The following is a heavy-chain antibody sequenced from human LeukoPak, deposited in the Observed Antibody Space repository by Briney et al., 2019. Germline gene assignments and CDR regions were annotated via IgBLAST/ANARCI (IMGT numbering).Heavy chain of an antibody. J-gene: IGHJ4*02. Sequence: SVKVSCKASGGTFSSYAISWVRQAPGQGLEWMGGIIPIFGTTNYAQKFQGRVTITADESTSTAYMELSSLRSEDTAVYYCAAGDIVATPFDYWGQGTLVTVSS. D-gene: IGHD5-12*01. V-gene: IGHV1-69*13. CDR3: AAGDIVATPFDY. CDR1: GGTFSSYA. CDR2: IIPIFGTT.